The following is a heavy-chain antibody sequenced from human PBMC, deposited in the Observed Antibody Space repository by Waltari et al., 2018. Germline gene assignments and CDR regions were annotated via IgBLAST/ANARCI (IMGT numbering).Heavy chain of an antibody. V-gene: IGHV3-23*01. Sequence: EVQLLESGGGLVQPGGSLRLSCAASGFTFSSYAMSWVRQAPGKGLEWVSAISGRGGSTYYADSVKGRFTISRDNSKNTLYLQMNSLRAEDTAVYYCAKTRDVVRGVRGPYYFDYWGQGTLVTVSS. CDR3: AKTRDVVRGVRGPYYFDY. D-gene: IGHD3-10*01. CDR2: ISGRGGST. J-gene: IGHJ4*02. CDR1: GFTFSSYA.